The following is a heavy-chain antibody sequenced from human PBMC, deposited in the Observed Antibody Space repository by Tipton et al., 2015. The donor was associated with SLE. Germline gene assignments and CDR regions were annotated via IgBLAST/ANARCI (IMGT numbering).Heavy chain of an antibody. CDR1: GGSISSYY. V-gene: IGHV4-59*01. J-gene: IGHJ3*02. CDR2: IYYSGST. Sequence: TLSLTCTVSGGSISSYYWSWIRQPAGKGLEWIGYIYYSGSTNYNPSLKSRVTISVDTSKNQFSLKLSSVTAADTAVYYCARDPIRGAFDIWGQGTMVTVSS. CDR3: ARDPIRGAFDI.